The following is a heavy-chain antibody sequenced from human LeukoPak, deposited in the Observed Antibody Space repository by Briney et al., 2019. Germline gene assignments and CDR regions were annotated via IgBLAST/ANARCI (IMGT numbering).Heavy chain of an antibody. CDR3: ARHAYYYDRSGSYEAFDI. V-gene: IGHV4-59*08. J-gene: IGHJ3*02. D-gene: IGHD3-22*01. CDR1: GGSISSYY. CDR2: IYYSGST. Sequence: KASETLSLTCTVSGGSISSYYWSWIRQPPGKGLEWIGYIYYSGSTNYNPSLKSRVTISVDTSKNQFSLKLSSVTAADTAVYYCARHAYYYDRSGSYEAFDIWGQGTMVTVSS.